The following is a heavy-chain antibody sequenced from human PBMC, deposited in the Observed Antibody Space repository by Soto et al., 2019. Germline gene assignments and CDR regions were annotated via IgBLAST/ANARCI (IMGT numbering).Heavy chain of an antibody. CDR2: IIPIFDTA. CDR3: ASPVGAADYFYYAMDV. CDR1: GGTFNGYA. V-gene: IGHV1-69*12. Sequence: QVQLVQSGAEVKSPGSSVKVSCKASGGTFNGYAIAWLRQAPGQGLEWMGGIIPIFDTANYAQKFQGRITITADESTSTAYMELSSLRSEDTAVYFCASPVGAADYFYYAMDVWRQGTTVTVSS. J-gene: IGHJ6*02. D-gene: IGHD2-15*01.